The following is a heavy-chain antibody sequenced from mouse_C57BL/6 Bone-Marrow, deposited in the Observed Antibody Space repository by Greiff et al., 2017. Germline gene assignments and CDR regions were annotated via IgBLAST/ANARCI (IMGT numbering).Heavy chain of an antibody. V-gene: IGHV5-6*01. D-gene: IGHD2-3*01. CDR3: ASRWLLAY. Sequence: EVQLVESGGDLVKPGGSLKLSCAASGFTFSSYGMSWVRQTPDKRLEWVATISSGGSYTYYPDSVKGRFTISRDNAKNTLYLQMSSLKSEDTAMYYCASRWLLAYWGQGTTLTVSS. CDR1: GFTFSSYG. CDR2: ISSGGSYT. J-gene: IGHJ2*01.